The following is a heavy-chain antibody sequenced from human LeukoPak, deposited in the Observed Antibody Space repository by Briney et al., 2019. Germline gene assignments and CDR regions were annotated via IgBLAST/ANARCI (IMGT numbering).Heavy chain of an antibody. CDR3: AGSLGYCTSNVCYLKY. J-gene: IGHJ4*02. Sequence: ASVKVSCKASGYTFTGYYMHWVRQAPGQGLEWMGWINPNSGGTNYSQKFQGRVTMTRDTSISTAYMELSRLRSDDTAVYYCAGSLGYCTSNVCYLKYWGQGTLVTVSS. V-gene: IGHV1-2*02. CDR1: GYTFTGYY. CDR2: INPNSGGT. D-gene: IGHD2-8*01.